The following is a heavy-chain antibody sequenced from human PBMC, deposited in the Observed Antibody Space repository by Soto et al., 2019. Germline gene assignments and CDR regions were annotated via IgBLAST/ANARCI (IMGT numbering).Heavy chain of an antibody. CDR2: VWYDGSNK. CDR3: ARVGSWTNTRFNFPFES. V-gene: IGHV3-33*03. Sequence: QELLVESGGGVVQPGTSLRLSCETSGFIFRSYGMHWVRQAPGKGLEWVAVVWYDGSNKEYGESVKGRFTISRDNSKNPLVSQINNLGAGDTAVYYCARVGSWTNTRFNFPFESWGQGTLVTVSS. CDR1: GFIFRSYG. J-gene: IGHJ4*02. D-gene: IGHD2-8*01.